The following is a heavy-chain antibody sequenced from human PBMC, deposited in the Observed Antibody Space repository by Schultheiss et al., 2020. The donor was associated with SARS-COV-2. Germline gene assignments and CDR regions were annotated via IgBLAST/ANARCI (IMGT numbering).Heavy chain of an antibody. J-gene: IGHJ6*02. Sequence: SETLSLTCTVSGGSISSSSYYWGWIRQPPGKGLEWIGSIYYSGSTYYNPSLKSRVTISVDTSKNQFSLKLSSVTAADTAVYYCARSYSGYLDYYYYGMDVWGQGTMVTVSS. CDR3: ARSYSGYLDYYYYGMDV. V-gene: IGHV4-39*07. D-gene: IGHD3-22*01. CDR2: IYYSGST. CDR1: GGSISSSSYY.